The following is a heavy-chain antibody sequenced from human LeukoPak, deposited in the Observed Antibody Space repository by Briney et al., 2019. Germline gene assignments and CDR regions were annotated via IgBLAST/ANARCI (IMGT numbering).Heavy chain of an antibody. CDR1: GFTFSSYA. CDR3: AREGDGYGQGNSFDY. CDR2: ISYDGSNK. V-gene: IGHV3-30*01. J-gene: IGHJ4*02. D-gene: IGHD5-18*01. Sequence: PGRSLRLSCAASGFTFSSYAMHWVRQAPGKGLEWVAVISYDGSNKYYADSVKGRFTISRDNSKNTLYLQMNSLRAEDTAVYYCAREGDGYGQGNSFDYWGQGTLVTVSS.